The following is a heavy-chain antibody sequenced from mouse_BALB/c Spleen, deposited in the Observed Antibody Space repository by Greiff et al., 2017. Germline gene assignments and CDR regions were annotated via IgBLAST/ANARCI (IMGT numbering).Heavy chain of an antibody. D-gene: IGHD2-4*01. Sequence: DVMLVESGGGLVKPGGSLKLSCAASGFTFSDYYMYWVRQTPEKRLEWVATISDGGSYTYYPDSVKGRFTISRDNAKNNLYLQMSSLKSEDTAMYYCARGAYDYGLAYWGQGTLVTVSA. CDR2: ISDGGSYT. V-gene: IGHV5-4*02. CDR1: GFTFSDYY. CDR3: ARGAYDYGLAY. J-gene: IGHJ3*01.